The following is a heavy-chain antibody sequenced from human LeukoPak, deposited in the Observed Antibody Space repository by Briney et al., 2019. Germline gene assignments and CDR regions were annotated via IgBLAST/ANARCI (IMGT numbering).Heavy chain of an antibody. CDR2: IGSGGSRTI. V-gene: IGHV3-48*04. J-gene: IGHJ3*02. CDR1: GFTFSSYW. CDR3: ARFSMASVPSDAFDI. D-gene: IGHD2/OR15-2a*01. Sequence: GGSLRLSCAASGFTFSSYWMHWVRQAPGKGLEWVSYIGSGGSRTIYYADSVKGRFTVSRDNAKNSLYLQMNSLRAEDTAVYYCARFSMASVPSDAFDIWGQGTVVTVSS.